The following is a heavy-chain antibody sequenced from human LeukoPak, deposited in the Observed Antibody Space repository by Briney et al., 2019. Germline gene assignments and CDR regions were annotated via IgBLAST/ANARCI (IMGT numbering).Heavy chain of an antibody. CDR2: IWYDGSNI. CDR3: ARGTHYYDSSGYPTWYFFDY. V-gene: IGHV3-33*01. CDR1: GFTFSSYG. D-gene: IGHD3-22*01. J-gene: IGHJ4*02. Sequence: GGSLRLSCAASGFTFSSYGMHWVRQAPGKGLEWVAVIWYDGSNIYYADSVKGRFTISRDNSKNTLYLKMNSLTAEDTAVYYCARGTHYYDSSGYPTWYFFDYWGQGTLVTVSS.